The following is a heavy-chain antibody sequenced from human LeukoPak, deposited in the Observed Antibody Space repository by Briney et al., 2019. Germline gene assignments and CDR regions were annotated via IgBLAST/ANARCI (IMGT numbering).Heavy chain of an antibody. CDR1: GGSFSGYY. Sequence: PSETLSLTCAVSGGSFSGYYWSWIRQPPGKGLEWIGEINHSGGTNYNPSLKSRVTISGDRSKSQFSLKLSSMAAADTAVYYCARANYDTNGNRRYYNYYGLDVWGQGTTVTVST. CDR3: ARANYDTNGNRRYYNYYGLDV. D-gene: IGHD2-8*01. J-gene: IGHJ6*01. CDR2: INHSGGT. V-gene: IGHV4-34*01.